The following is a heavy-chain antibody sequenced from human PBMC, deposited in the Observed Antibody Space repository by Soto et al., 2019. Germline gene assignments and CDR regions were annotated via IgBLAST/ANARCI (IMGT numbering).Heavy chain of an antibody. V-gene: IGHV4-59*12. CDR3: ARGPNRFSFDY. J-gene: IGHJ4*02. D-gene: IGHD3-3*01. CDR2: IFDTGST. Sequence: SETLSPTCTVSGGSIGRFYWSWIRQPPGKGLEWIGYIFDTGSTNYNPSLESRVTISVDTSKNEFPLKLTSVTAADTAIYYCARGPNRFSFDYWGQGTLVTSPQ. CDR1: GGSIGRFY.